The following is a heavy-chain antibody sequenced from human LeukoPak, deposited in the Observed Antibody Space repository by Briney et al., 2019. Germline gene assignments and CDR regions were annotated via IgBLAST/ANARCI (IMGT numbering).Heavy chain of an antibody. CDR1: GGTFSSYA. J-gene: IGHJ6*03. CDR3: ARAIWFGELLFYMDV. V-gene: IGHV1-69*13. CDR2: IIPIFGTA. Sequence: SVKVSCKASGGTFSSYAISWVRQAPGLGLEWMGGIIPIFGTANYAQKFQGRVTITAEESTSTAYMELSSLRSEDTAVYYCARAIWFGELLFYMDVWGKGTTVTVSS. D-gene: IGHD3-10*01.